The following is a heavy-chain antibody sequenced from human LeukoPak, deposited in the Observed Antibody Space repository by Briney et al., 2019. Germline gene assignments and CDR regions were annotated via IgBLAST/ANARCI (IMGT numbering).Heavy chain of an antibody. J-gene: IGHJ4*02. CDR3: ARRVAARFPYFDY. CDR2: IYPGDSDT. CDR1: VYSFTSYW. Sequence: GESLKISCKGSVYSFTSYWIGWVRQMPGKGLEWMGIIYPGDSDTRYSPSFQGQVTISADKSISTAYLQWSSLKASDTAMYYCARRVAARFPYFDYWGQGTLVTVSS. D-gene: IGHD6-6*01. V-gene: IGHV5-51*01.